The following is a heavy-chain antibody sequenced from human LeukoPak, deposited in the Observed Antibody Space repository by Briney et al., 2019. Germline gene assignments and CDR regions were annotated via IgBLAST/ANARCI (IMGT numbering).Heavy chain of an antibody. D-gene: IGHD3-22*01. V-gene: IGHV4-59*08. Sequence: NPSETLSLTCSVSGGSISGYYWSWIRQTPGKGLEWIGYVHYSGSTIYNPSLKSRVTISVGTSKNQFSLKLSSVTAADTAVYYCARSGVGYFYDNSGYYPLDYWGQGTLVTVSS. CDR1: GGSISGYY. CDR2: VHYSGST. J-gene: IGHJ4*02. CDR3: ARSGVGYFYDNSGYYPLDY.